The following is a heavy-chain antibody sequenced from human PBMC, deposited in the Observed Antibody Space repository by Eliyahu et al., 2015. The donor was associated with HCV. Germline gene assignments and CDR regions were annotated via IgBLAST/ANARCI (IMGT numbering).Heavy chain of an antibody. CDR1: GFTFSSYA. CDR2: ISGSGDST. V-gene: IGHV3-23*01. Sequence: EVQLLESGGGLVQSGGSXRLSXAASGFTFSSYAXSWVRQAPGKGLEWVSAISGSGDSTYYADSVKGRFTFSRDNSKNMLYLQMNSLRAEDTAVYYCTGGYSFYYFDYWGQGTLVTVSS. CDR3: TGGYSFYYFDY. J-gene: IGHJ4*02. D-gene: IGHD5-18*01.